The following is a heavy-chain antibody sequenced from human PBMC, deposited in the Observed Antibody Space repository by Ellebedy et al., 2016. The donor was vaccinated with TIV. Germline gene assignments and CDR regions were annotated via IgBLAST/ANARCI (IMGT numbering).Heavy chain of an antibody. V-gene: IGHV1-3*01. J-gene: IGHJ2*01. CDR1: GYTFTTYY. CDR3: ARGMYYSDSSGYSAYLDL. D-gene: IGHD3-22*01. CDR2: INAGNGDT. Sequence: AASVKVSCKASGYTFTTYYLHWVRQAPGHRLEWMGWINAGNGDTNYSRKFQGRVIITRDTSATTAYMELSSLRFEDSAVYYCARGMYYSDSSGYSAYLDLWGRGTLVTVSS.